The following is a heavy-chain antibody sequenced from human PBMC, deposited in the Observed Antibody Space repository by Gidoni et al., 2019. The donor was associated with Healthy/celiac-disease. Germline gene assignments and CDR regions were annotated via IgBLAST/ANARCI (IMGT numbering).Heavy chain of an antibody. CDR2: IYYSGST. Sequence: QVQLQESGPGLVKPSETLSLTCTVSGGSISSYYWSLIRQPPGKGLEWIGYIYYSGSTNYNPSLKSRVTISVDTSKNQFSLKLSSVTAADTAVYYCARGDSGYDSVDYWGQGTLVTVSS. D-gene: IGHD5-12*01. J-gene: IGHJ4*02. CDR1: GGSISSYY. CDR3: ARGDSGYDSVDY. V-gene: IGHV4-59*01.